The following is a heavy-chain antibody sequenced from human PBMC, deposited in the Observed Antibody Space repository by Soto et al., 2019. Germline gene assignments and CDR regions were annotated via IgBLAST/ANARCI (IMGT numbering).Heavy chain of an antibody. D-gene: IGHD6-19*01. Sequence: EVQLVESGGGLIQPGGSLRLSCAASGFTVSNNYMSWVRQAAGKGLEWVSVIYSGGTTYYSDSVKGRFTISRDNSKNTLYLQMNSLRAEDTTVYYCARDGGSSGVDYWGQGTLVTVSS. V-gene: IGHV3-53*01. CDR3: ARDGGSSGVDY. CDR2: IYSGGTT. CDR1: GFTVSNNY. J-gene: IGHJ4*02.